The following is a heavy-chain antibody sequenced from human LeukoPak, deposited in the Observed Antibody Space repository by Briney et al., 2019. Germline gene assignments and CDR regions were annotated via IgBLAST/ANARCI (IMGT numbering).Heavy chain of an antibody. CDR1: GFTFSSYW. CDR2: INSDGSST. J-gene: IGHJ4*02. D-gene: IGHD3-22*01. CDR3: ARDWETYYYDSSGYYGFDY. Sequence: GGSLRLSCAASGFTFSSYWMHWVRQAPGKGLVWVSRINSDGSSTSYADSVKGRFTISRDNAKNTLYLQMNSLRAEDTAVYYCARDWETYYYDSSGYYGFDYWGQGTLVTVSS. V-gene: IGHV3-74*01.